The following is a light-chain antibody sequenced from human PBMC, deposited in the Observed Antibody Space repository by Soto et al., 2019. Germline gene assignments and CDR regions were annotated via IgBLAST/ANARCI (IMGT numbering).Light chain of an antibody. CDR1: QSISNW. J-gene: IGKJ1*01. CDR3: QQYNSS. Sequence: DIQMTQSPSTLSASVGDRVTITCRASQSISNWLAWYQQKPGKAPKLLIYKASILENGVPSRFSGSGSGTEFTLTISSLQPDDFATYYCQQYNSSFGQGTKVEIK. V-gene: IGKV1-5*03. CDR2: KAS.